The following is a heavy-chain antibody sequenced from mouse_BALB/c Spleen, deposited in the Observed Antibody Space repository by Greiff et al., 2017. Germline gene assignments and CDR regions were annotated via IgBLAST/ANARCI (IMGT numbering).Heavy chain of an antibody. CDR1: GFTFSSYT. CDR3: ARQGYRYDVDY. CDR2: ISNGGGST. J-gene: IGHJ2*01. V-gene: IGHV5-12-2*01. D-gene: IGHD2-14*01. Sequence: EVHLVESGGGLVQPGGSLKLSCAASGFTFSSYTMSWVRQTPEKRLEWVAYISNGGGSTYYPDTVKGRFTISRDNAKNTLYLQMSSLKSEDTAMYYCARQGYRYDVDYWGQGTTLTVSS.